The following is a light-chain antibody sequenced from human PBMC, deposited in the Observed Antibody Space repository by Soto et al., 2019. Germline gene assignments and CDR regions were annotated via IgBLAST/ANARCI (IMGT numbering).Light chain of an antibody. CDR1: QSVSSN. CDR3: QHYNNWPYT. Sequence: EIVMTQSPATLSVSPGERATLSCGASQSVSSNLAWYQQKPGLAPRLLIYGASNRATGIPARFSGSGSGTEFTLTISSLQSEDFAVYYCQHYNNWPYTFGQGTKLEIK. J-gene: IGKJ2*01. V-gene: IGKV3-15*01. CDR2: GAS.